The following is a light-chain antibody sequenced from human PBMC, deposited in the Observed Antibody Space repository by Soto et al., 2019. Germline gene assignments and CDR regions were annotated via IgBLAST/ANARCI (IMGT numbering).Light chain of an antibody. V-gene: IGLV2-23*01. Sequence: QSALTQPASVSGSPGQSITISCTGTNSDVGTYNLVSWYQQHPGKAPKLMIYEGSKRPSGVSNRFSGSKSGNTASLTISGLQSEDEADYDCCAYAGRSTYVFGTGTKVTVL. CDR2: EGS. J-gene: IGLJ1*01. CDR3: CAYAGRSTYV. CDR1: NSDVGTYNL.